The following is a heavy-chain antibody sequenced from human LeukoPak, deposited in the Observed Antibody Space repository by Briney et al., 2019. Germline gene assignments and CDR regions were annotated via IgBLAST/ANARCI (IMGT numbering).Heavy chain of an antibody. Sequence: GGSLRLSCAASGFTFSSYAMSWVRQAPGKGLEWASAISGSGGSTYYADSVKGRFTISRDNSKNTLYLQMNSLRAEDTAVYYCARDRNYGGNRDYFDYWGQGTLVTVSS. D-gene: IGHD4-23*01. CDR3: ARDRNYGGNRDYFDY. CDR2: ISGSGGST. J-gene: IGHJ4*02. V-gene: IGHV3-23*01. CDR1: GFTFSSYA.